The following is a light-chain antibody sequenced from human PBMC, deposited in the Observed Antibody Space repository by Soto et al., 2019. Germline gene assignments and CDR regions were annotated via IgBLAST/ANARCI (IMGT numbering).Light chain of an antibody. Sequence: QSVLTQPASVSGSPGQSITISCSGTSSDVGSSNLVSWYQHHPGKAPKLIIFEGDRRPSGVSGRFSGSKSGSTASLTISGLQAEDEADYYCCSFARSSSFYAFGTGTKVTVL. CDR2: EGD. V-gene: IGLV2-23*01. CDR3: CSFARSSSFYA. J-gene: IGLJ1*01. CDR1: SSDVGSSNL.